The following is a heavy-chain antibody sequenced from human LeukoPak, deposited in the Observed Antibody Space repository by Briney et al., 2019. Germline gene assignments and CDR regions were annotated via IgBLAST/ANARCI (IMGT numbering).Heavy chain of an antibody. J-gene: IGHJ4*02. CDR3: AKDGSYGPPEYFDY. Sequence: GGSLRLSCAASGFTFDDYAMHWVRQAPGKGLEWVSGISWNSGSIGYADSVKGRFTISRDNAKNSLYLQMNSLRAEDTAVYYCAKDGSYGPPEYFDYWGQGTLVTVSS. CDR2: ISWNSGSI. V-gene: IGHV3-9*01. CDR1: GFTFDDYA. D-gene: IGHD5-18*01.